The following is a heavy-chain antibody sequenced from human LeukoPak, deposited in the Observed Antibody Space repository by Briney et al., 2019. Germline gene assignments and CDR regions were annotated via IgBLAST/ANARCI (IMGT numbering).Heavy chain of an antibody. CDR1: GYSFTGYW. Sequence: GESLKISCKGSGYSFTGYWIGWVRQMPGKGLEWMGIIYPGDSDTRYSPSFQGQVTISADKSISTAYLQWSSLKASDTAMYYCARRGYYDSSGYPVEYFDYWGQGTLVTVSS. CDR2: IYPGDSDT. CDR3: ARRGYYDSSGYPVEYFDY. D-gene: IGHD3-22*01. V-gene: IGHV5-51*01. J-gene: IGHJ4*02.